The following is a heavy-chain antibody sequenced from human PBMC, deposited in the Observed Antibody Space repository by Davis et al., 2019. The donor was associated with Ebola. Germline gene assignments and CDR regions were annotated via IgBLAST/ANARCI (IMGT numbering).Heavy chain of an antibody. Sequence: SVKVSCKASGGTFSSYAISWVRQAPGQGLEWMGRIIPILGIANYAQKFQGRVTITADKSTSTAYMELSSLRSEDTAVYYCARADSSSWTTAFDIWGQGTMVTVSS. CDR1: GGTFSSYA. CDR3: ARADSSSWTTAFDI. J-gene: IGHJ3*02. CDR2: IIPILGIA. D-gene: IGHD6-13*01. V-gene: IGHV1-69*04.